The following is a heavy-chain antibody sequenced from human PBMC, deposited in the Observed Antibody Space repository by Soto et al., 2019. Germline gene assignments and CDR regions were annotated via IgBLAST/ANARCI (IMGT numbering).Heavy chain of an antibody. Sequence: QVQLQESGPGLVLPSETLSLTCTVSGGSMNSYYWTWVRQPPGMGLEWIGYVYDSGTSKYNASLESRITMSLDKSRNQFSLSLSYVTAADTAVYFCARYSPPKKSFDSNPGWLDPWGQGTLVAVSS. CDR1: GGSMNSYY. CDR3: ARYSPPKKSFDSNPGWLDP. J-gene: IGHJ5*02. CDR2: VYDSGTS. D-gene: IGHD2-21*01. V-gene: IGHV4-59*01.